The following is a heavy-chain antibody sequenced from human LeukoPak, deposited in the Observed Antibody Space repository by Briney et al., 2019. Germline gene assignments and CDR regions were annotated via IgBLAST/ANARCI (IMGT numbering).Heavy chain of an antibody. CDR1: GYAFTGYY. CDR3: ATGWRASAFDI. D-gene: IGHD2-21*01. J-gene: IGHJ3*02. CDR2: FDPEDGET. Sequence: ASVKVSCKTSGYAFTGYYIHWVRQAPGKGLEWMGGFDPEDGETIYAQKFQGRVTMTEDTSTDTAYMELSSPRSEDTAVYYCATGWRASAFDIWGQGTMVTVSS. V-gene: IGHV1-24*01.